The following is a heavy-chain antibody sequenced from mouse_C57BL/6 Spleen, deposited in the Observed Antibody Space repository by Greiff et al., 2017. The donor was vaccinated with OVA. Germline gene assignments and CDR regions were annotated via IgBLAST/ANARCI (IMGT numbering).Heavy chain of an antibody. CDR1: GYTFTSYW. V-gene: IGHV1-69*01. J-gene: IGHJ1*03. CDR3: ARWGISSPRYFDV. CDR2: IDPSDSYT. Sequence: QVQLQQPGAELVMPGASVKLSCKASGYTFTSYWMHWVKQRPGQGLEWIGEIDPSDSYTNYNQKFKGKSTLTVDKSSRTAYMQLSSLTSEDSAVYYCARWGISSPRYFDVWGTGTTVTVSS.